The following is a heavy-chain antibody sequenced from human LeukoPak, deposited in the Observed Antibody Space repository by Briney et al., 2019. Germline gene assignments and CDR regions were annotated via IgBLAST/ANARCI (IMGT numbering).Heavy chain of an antibody. D-gene: IGHD2-15*01. CDR1: GFTFSSYA. V-gene: IGHV3-30-3*01. CDR2: ISYDGSNK. CDR3: ARGSDVVVAAIWSWFDP. J-gene: IGHJ5*02. Sequence: GGSLRLSCAASGFTFSSYAVHWVRQAPGKGLEWVAVISYDGSNKYYADSVKGRFTISRDNSKNTLYLQMNSLRAEDTAVYYCARGSDVVVAAIWSWFDPWGQGTLVTVSS.